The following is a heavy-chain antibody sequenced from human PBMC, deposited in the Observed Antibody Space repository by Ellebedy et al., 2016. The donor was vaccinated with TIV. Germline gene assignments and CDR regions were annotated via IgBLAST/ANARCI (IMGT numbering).Heavy chain of an antibody. CDR3: AREAPSWLSPKSLIYYGMDV. J-gene: IGHJ6*02. Sequence: GGSLRLSXAASGFTFSSYWMSWVRQAPGKGLEWVANINQDGSEKYYVDSVKGRFTISRDNAKNSLYLQMNSLRAEDTAVYYCAREAPSWLSPKSLIYYGMDVWGQGTTVTVSS. V-gene: IGHV3-7*01. CDR2: INQDGSEK. CDR1: GFTFSSYW. D-gene: IGHD2-15*01.